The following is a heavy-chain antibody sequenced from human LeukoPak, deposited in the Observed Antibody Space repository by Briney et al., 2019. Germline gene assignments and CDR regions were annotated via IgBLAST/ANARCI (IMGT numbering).Heavy chain of an antibody. D-gene: IGHD6-13*01. CDR2: IIPIFGTA. Sequence: ASVKVSCKASGGTFSSYAISWVRQAPGQGLEWMGGIIPIFGTANYVQKFQGRVTITTDESTSTAYMELSSLRSEDTAVYYCARGKRPYSSWSFFDYWGQGTLVTVSS. CDR3: ARGKRPYSSWSFFDY. J-gene: IGHJ4*02. V-gene: IGHV1-69*05. CDR1: GGTFSSYA.